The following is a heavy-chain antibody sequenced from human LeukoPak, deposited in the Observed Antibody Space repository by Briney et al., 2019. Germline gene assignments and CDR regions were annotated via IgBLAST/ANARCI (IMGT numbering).Heavy chain of an antibody. J-gene: IGHJ4*02. Sequence: RGSLRLSCAASGFTFSNYWMTWVRQAPGKGLEWVANIKEDGSEQYYVDSVEGRFTISRDNAENSLYLQMNSLRAEDTAVYYCARGGQYHYWGQGSLVTVSS. CDR1: GFTFSNYW. V-gene: IGHV3-7*01. CDR3: ARGGQYHY. CDR2: IKEDGSEQ. D-gene: IGHD4-11*01.